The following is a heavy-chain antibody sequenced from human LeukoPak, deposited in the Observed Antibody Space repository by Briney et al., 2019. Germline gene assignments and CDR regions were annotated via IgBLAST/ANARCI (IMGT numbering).Heavy chain of an antibody. D-gene: IGHD2/OR15-2a*01. J-gene: IGHJ4*02. CDR3: ARGSTTSWRSPKTAYYFDY. CDR1: GGTFSSYA. Sequence: AASVKVSCKASGGTFSSYAISWVRQAPGQGLEWMGGIIPIFGTANYAQKFQGRVTITTDESTSTAYMELSSLRSEDTAVYYCARGSTTSWRSPKTAYYFDYWGQGTLVTVSS. CDR2: IIPIFGTA. V-gene: IGHV1-69*05.